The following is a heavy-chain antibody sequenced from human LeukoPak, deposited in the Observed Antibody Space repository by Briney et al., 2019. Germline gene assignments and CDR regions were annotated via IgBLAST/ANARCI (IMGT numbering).Heavy chain of an antibody. Sequence: GRSLRLSCAASGFTFSSYGMHWVRQAPGKGLEWVAVISYDGSNKYYADSVKGRFTISRDNSKNTLYLQMNSLRAGDTAVYYCAKLRDGYNSDYFDYWGQGTLVTVSS. D-gene: IGHD5-24*01. CDR1: GFTFSSYG. J-gene: IGHJ4*02. CDR2: ISYDGSNK. CDR3: AKLRDGYNSDYFDY. V-gene: IGHV3-30*18.